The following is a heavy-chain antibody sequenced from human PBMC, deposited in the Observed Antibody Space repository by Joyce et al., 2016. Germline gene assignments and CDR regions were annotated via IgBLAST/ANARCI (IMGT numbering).Heavy chain of an antibody. CDR2: IYYTGIP. J-gene: IGHJ4*02. Sequence: QLQLQESGPGLVKPSDTLSLICTVSGASISNNDFNWGWIRQPPGKGLEWIARIYYTGIPYYNPSLKDRVTISVETSKNRFSLRLASVTAADTAVYYCARQGWYYDWGRGTLVTVSS. CDR1: GASISNNDFN. D-gene: IGHD3-3*01. CDR3: ARQGWYYD. V-gene: IGHV4-39*01.